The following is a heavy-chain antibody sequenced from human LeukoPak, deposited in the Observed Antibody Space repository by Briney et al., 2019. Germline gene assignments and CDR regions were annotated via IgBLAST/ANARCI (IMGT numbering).Heavy chain of an antibody. CDR2: ISSGSSYI. V-gene: IGHV3-21*01. CDR3: ARQVGVDDAFDI. D-gene: IGHD1-26*01. J-gene: IGHJ3*02. Sequence: PGGSLRLSCAASGFAFNRYSMNRVRQAPGKGLEWVSSISSGSSYIFYADSVKGRFTISRDNAKNSLYLQMNSLRAEDTAVYYCARQVGVDDAFDIWGQGTMVTISS. CDR1: GFAFNRYS.